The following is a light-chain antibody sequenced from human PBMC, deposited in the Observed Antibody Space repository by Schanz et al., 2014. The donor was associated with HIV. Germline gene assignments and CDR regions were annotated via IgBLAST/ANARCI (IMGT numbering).Light chain of an antibody. CDR3: QHYGSSPFT. J-gene: IGKJ3*01. Sequence: EIVLTQSPGTLSLSPGERATLSCRASQSLSGTYLAWYQQKPGLAPRLPIYDVSNRATDIPDRFSGSGSGTDFTLTISRLEPEDFAVYYCQHYGSSPFTFAPGTKVDI. CDR2: DVS. V-gene: IGKV3-20*01. CDR1: QSLSGTY.